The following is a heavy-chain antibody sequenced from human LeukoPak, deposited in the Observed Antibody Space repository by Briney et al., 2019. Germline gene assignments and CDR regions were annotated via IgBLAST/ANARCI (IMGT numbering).Heavy chain of an antibody. J-gene: IGHJ4*02. Sequence: PGGSLRLSCAVSGFTFSSYWMNWVRQAPGKGPEWVANIRPDGTEKFYVDSVKGRFTVSRDNAKSLLYLQMNSLRAEDTALYYCARGASYWGQGTLVTVSS. CDR1: GFTFSSYW. CDR2: IRPDGTEK. CDR3: ARGASY. V-gene: IGHV3-7*04.